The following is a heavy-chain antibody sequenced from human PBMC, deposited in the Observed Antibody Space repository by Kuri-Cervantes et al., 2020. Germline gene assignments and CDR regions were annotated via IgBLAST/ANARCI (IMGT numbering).Heavy chain of an antibody. CDR2: IYYSGST. CDR1: GGSISSYY. D-gene: IGHD5-18*01. CDR3: AGDDMVTPQAAAFDI. V-gene: IGHV4-59*01. Sequence: SETLSLTCTVSGGSISSYYWSWIRQPPGKGLEWIGYIYYSGSTNYNPSLKSRVTISVDTSKNQFSLKLSSVTAADTAVYYCAGDDMVTPQAAAFDIWGQGTMVTVSS. J-gene: IGHJ3*02.